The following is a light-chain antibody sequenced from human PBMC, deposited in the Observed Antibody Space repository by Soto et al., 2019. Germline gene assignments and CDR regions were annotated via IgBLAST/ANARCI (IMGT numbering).Light chain of an antibody. CDR3: GADHGSGSNFVYV. Sequence: ALTQPPSASASLGSSVTLTCTLSSGYSNYKVDWYQQRPGKGPRFVMRVGTGGIVGSKGDGIPDRFSVLGSGLNRYLTIKNIQEEDESDYHCGADHGSGSNFVYVFGTGTKVTVL. J-gene: IGLJ1*01. CDR2: VGTGGIVG. V-gene: IGLV9-49*01. CDR1: SGYSNYK.